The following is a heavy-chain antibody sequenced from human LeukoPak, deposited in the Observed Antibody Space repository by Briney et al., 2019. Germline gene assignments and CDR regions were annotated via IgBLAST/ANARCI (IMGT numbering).Heavy chain of an antibody. D-gene: IGHD3-22*01. V-gene: IGHV3-53*01. CDR3: ARDGFGDSSGYYPEYLQH. CDR2: IYSGGST. Sequence: GGSLRLSCAASGFTVSSNYMSWVRQAPGKGLEWVSVIYSGGSTYYADSVKGRFTISRDNSKNTLYLQINSLRAEDTAVYYCARDGFGDSSGYYPEYLQHWGQGTLVTVSS. CDR1: GFTVSSNY. J-gene: IGHJ1*01.